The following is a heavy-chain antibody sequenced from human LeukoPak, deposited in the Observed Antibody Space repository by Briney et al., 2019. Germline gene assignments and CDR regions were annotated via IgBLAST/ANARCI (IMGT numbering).Heavy chain of an antibody. CDR1: LGSISSSSYY. V-gene: IGHV4-39*01. CDR2: IYYTGSS. J-gene: IGHJ5*02. CDR3: ARHTYSSGYINWFDP. Sequence: SETLSLTCTVSLGSISSSSYYWGWIRQPPGKGLEWIGSIYYTGSSYYNPSLKSRVTISVDTSKNQFSLKLSSVTAADTAVYYCARHTYSSGYINWFDPWGQGTPVTVSS. D-gene: IGHD6-19*01.